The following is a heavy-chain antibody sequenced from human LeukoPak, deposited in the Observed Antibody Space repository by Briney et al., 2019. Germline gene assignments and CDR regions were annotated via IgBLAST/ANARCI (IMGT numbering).Heavy chain of an antibody. D-gene: IGHD3-22*01. V-gene: IGHV1-69*05. CDR3: ARAQAGYYDSSGYPIDY. J-gene: IGHJ4*02. Sequence: SVKVSCKASGGTFSSYAISWVRQAPGQGLEWMGRIIPIFGTANYAQKFQGRVTITTDESTSTAYMELSSLRSDDTAVYYCARAQAGYYDSSGYPIDYWGQGTLVTVSS. CDR1: GGTFSSYA. CDR2: IIPIFGTA.